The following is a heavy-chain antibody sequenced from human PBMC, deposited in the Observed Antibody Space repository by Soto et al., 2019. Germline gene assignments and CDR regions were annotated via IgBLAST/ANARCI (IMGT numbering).Heavy chain of an antibody. V-gene: IGHV4-61*01. CDR1: GGSVSSGSYY. CDR3: ARYSSSSVFDY. Sequence: PSETLSLTCTVSGGSVSSGSYYWSWSRQPPGKGLEWIGYIYYSGSIDYNPSLKSRVTISTDTSKTQFSLTMSSVTAADTAVYYCARYSSSSVFDYWGQGTLVTVSS. J-gene: IGHJ4*02. D-gene: IGHD6-6*01. CDR2: IYYSGSI.